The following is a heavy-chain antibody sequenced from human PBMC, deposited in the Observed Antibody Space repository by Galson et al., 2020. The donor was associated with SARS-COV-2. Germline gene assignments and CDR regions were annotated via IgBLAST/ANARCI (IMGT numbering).Heavy chain of an antibody. V-gene: IGHV3-23*01. D-gene: IGHD1-1*01. Sequence: GGSLRLSCAASGFTFSNYAMNWVRQAPGKGLEWVSAISGSGGSTYYTDSVKGRPTISRDNSKNTLYLQMNSLRAEDTAVYYCSKGWRSNWDLLDYWGQGTLVTVSS. CDR1: GFTFSNYA. CDR2: ISGSGGST. J-gene: IGHJ4*02. CDR3: SKGWRSNWDLLDY.